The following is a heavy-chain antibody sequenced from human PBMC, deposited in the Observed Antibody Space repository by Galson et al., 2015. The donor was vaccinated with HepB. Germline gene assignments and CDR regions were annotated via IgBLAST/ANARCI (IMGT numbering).Heavy chain of an antibody. CDR3: ARAKDSSSWSLWWWCYYFDY. CDR2: ISYDGSNK. Sequence: SLRLSCAASGFTFSSYAMHWVRQAPGKGLEWVAVISYDGSNKYYADSVKGRFTISRDNSKNTLYLQMNSLRAEDTAVYYCARAKDSSSWSLWWWCYYFDYWGQGTLVTVSS. J-gene: IGHJ4*02. CDR1: GFTFSSYA. V-gene: IGHV3-30-3*01. D-gene: IGHD6-13*01.